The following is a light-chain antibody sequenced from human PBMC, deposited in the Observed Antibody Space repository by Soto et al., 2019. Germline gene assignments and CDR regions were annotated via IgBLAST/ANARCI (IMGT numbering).Light chain of an antibody. J-gene: IGLJ1*01. V-gene: IGLV1-47*01. Sequence: QPVLTQPPSASGTPGQRVTISCSGSSSNIGGYYVSWYQQLPGTAPKVLIYRNNQRPSGVPDRFSGSKSGPSASLAISGLRSDDEADYYCAAWDDSLSGYVFGTGTKLTVL. CDR3: AAWDDSLSGYV. CDR2: RNN. CDR1: SSNIGGYY.